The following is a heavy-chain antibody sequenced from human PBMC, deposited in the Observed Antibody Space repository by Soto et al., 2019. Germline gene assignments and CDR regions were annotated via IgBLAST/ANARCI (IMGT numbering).Heavy chain of an antibody. CDR1: GGTFSSYA. CDR3: ASNYDSSGYPDAFDI. J-gene: IGHJ3*02. V-gene: IGHV1-69*13. Sequence: SVKVSCKASGGTFSSYAISWVRQAPGQGLEWMGGIIPIFGTANYAQKFQGRVTITADESTSTAYMELSSLRSEDTAVYYCASNYDSSGYPDAFDIWGQGTMVTVS. CDR2: IIPIFGTA. D-gene: IGHD3-22*01.